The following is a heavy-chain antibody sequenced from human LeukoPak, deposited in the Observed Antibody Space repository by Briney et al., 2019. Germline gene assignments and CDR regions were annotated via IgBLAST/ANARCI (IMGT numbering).Heavy chain of an antibody. D-gene: IGHD2-21*02. Sequence: SETLSLTCTVSGGSISSSSYYWGWIRQPPGKGLEWIGSIYYSGSTYYNPSLKSRVTISVDTSKNQFSLKLSSVTAADTAVYYCARDLGVTAILGAVRGFDPWGQGTLVTVSS. V-gene: IGHV4-39*07. CDR2: IYYSGST. CDR3: ARDLGVTAILGAVRGFDP. CDR1: GGSISSSSYY. J-gene: IGHJ5*02.